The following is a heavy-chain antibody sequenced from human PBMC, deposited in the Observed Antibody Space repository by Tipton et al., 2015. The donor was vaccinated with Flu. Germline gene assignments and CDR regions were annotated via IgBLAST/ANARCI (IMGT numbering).Heavy chain of an antibody. CDR3: ARDHPPSITVLGEITDYFGMAV. J-gene: IGHJ6*02. CDR2: ISSSGSTI. V-gene: IGHV3-11*01. CDR1: GFTFSDYY. Sequence: SLRLSCAASGFTFSDYYMGWIRQLPGKGLEWVSHISSSGSTINYADSVKGRFTISRDNAKNSLYLQMNSLRAEDTVVYYCARDHPPSITVLGEITDYFGMAVWGQGTTVTVSS. D-gene: IGHD3-3*01.